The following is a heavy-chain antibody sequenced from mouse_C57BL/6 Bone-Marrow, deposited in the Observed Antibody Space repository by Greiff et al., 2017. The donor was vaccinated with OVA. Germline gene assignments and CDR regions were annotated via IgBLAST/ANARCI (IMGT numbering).Heavy chain of an antibody. J-gene: IGHJ4*01. D-gene: IGHD4-1*01. CDR1: GYTFTGYW. V-gene: IGHV1-9*01. Sequence: QVQLQQSGAELMKPGASVKLSCKATGYTFTGYWIEWVKQRPGHGLEWIGEILTGSGSTNSNEKFKGKATFTADPSSNTSYMQLSSLTAEDSSNYSCARNWDYAMDYWGQGTSVTVTS. CDR3: ARNWDYAMDY. CDR2: ILTGSGST.